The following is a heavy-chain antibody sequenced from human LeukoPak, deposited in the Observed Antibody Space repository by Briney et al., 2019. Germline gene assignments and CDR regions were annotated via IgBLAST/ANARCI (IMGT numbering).Heavy chain of an antibody. CDR1: GGSFSGYY. J-gene: IGHJ3*02. Sequence: SETLSLTCAVYGGSFSGYYWSWIRQPPGQGLEWIGEIHHSGTTYYNPSLQSRVTISIDTSKNQFSLKLSSVTAADTAVYYCAREPEYSSSPDGAFDIWGQGTMVTVSS. V-gene: IGHV4-34*01. CDR3: AREPEYSSSPDGAFDI. D-gene: IGHD6-6*01. CDR2: IHHSGTT.